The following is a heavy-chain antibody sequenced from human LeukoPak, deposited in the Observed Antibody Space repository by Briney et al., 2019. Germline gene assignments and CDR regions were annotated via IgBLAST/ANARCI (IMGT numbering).Heavy chain of an antibody. Sequence: PSETLSLTCTVSGFSVTTDSYCWGWIRQPPGKGLEWIGYDYCGGNTNYDPSLKRRVTISVDTSKNQFSLTLTSVTAADTAVYFCARDRFGSLDSWGQGILVTVSS. V-gene: IGHV4-61*01. CDR3: ARDRFGSLDS. CDR1: GFSVTTDSYC. D-gene: IGHD3-10*01. CDR2: DYCGGNT. J-gene: IGHJ4*02.